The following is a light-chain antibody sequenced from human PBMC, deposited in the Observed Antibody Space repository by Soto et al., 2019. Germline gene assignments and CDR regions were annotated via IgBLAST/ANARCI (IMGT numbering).Light chain of an antibody. V-gene: IGKV1-39*01. CDR2: AAS. J-gene: IGKJ1*01. Sequence: DIQMTQSPSSLSASVGDRVTITCRASQTVHRYLNWYQQKPGKPPNLLISAASTLQSGVPSRFSGSGSGRDFTLIISSLQPEDFATYYCQQTYNTPRTFGHGTQVEL. CDR3: QQTYNTPRT. CDR1: QTVHRY.